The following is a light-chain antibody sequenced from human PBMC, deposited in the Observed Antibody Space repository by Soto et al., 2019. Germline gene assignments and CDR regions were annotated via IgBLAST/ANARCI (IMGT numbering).Light chain of an antibody. V-gene: IGKV1-5*03. CDR3: QQYNSYVGT. J-gene: IGKJ1*01. CDR2: KAS. CDR1: QSISSW. Sequence: DIQMTQSPSTLSASVGDRVTITCRASQSISSWLAWYQQKPGKAPKLLIYKASSLQSGVPSRFSVSGSVTEFTLTISSLQPDDFATYYCQQYNSYVGTFGQGTKVEVK.